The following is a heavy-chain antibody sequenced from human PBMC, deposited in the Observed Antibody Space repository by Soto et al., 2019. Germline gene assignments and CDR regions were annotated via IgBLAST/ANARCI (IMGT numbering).Heavy chain of an antibody. D-gene: IGHD3-10*01. J-gene: IGHJ4*02. CDR1: GGSISSGDYY. Sequence: TSETLSLTCTVSGGSISSGDYYWSRIRQPPGKGLEWIGYIYYSGSTYYNPSLKSRVTISVDTSKNQFSLKLSSVTAADTAVYYCARGISGSGSCYSPHFDYWGQGTLVTVSS. V-gene: IGHV4-30-4*01. CDR3: ARGISGSGSCYSPHFDY. CDR2: IYYSGST.